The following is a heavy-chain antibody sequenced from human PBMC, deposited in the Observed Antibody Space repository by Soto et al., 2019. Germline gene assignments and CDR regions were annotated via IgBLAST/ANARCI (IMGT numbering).Heavy chain of an antibody. Sequence: GGSLRLSCAASGFTFSSYAMSWVRQAPGKGQEWVSAISGSGGSTYYADSVKGRFTISRDNSKNTLYLQMNSLRAEDTAVYYCAKDFGYGDPPSGSEYWGQGTLVTVSS. V-gene: IGHV3-23*01. CDR3: AKDFGYGDPPSGSEY. D-gene: IGHD4-17*01. J-gene: IGHJ4*02. CDR1: GFTFSSYA. CDR2: ISGSGGST.